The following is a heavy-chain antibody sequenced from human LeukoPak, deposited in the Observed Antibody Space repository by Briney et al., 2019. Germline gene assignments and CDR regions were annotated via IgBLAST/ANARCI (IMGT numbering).Heavy chain of an antibody. CDR3: AKFWSGNFGRDALDI. CDR2: LSDRGGGT. V-gene: IGHV3-23*01. D-gene: IGHD3-3*01. J-gene: IGHJ3*02. Sequence: SGGSLRLSCAASGFSLSTYGMTWVRQAPGKGLEWVSTLSDRGGGTYYADSVKGRFTISRDNSKNILYLQMSSLSVEDTAVYYYAKFWSGNFGRDALDIWGQGTMVTVSS. CDR1: GFSLSTYG.